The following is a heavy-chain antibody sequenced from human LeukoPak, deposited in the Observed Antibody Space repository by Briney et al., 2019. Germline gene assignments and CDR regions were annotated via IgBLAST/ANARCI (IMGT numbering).Heavy chain of an antibody. D-gene: IGHD6-19*01. V-gene: IGHV3-23*01. CDR2: ISSGAGTT. Sequence: PGGSLRLSCVASGFAFSNYAMSWVRQLPGKRLEWVSAISSGAGTTGYAESVRGRFTISRVNSRSTMYLQLNSLRAEETAVYYCAKDLGQSYSGWSASYDAWGQGTLVTVSS. CDR1: GFAFSNYA. J-gene: IGHJ5*02. CDR3: AKDLGQSYSGWSASYDA.